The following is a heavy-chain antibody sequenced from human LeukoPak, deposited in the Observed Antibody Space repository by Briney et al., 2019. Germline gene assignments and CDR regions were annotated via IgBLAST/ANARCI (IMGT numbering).Heavy chain of an antibody. V-gene: IGHV4-34*01. J-gene: IGHJ4*02. D-gene: IGHD6-13*01. CDR2: INHSGST. CDR3: AREAVGSSSWSPSSYYFDY. CDR1: GGSFSGYY. Sequence: SETLSLTCAVYGGSFSGYYWSWIRQPPGKGLEWSGEINHSGSTNYNPSLKSRVTISVDTSKNQFSLKLSSVTAADTAVYYCAREAVGSSSWSPSSYYFDYWGQGTLVTVSS.